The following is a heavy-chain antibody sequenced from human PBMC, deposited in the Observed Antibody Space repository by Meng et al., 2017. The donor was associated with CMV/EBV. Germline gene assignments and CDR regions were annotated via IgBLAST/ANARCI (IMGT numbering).Heavy chain of an antibody. CDR2: IIPILGIA. CDR3: ARDQPTPLKVPAAPAGYAFDI. Sequence: SVKVSCKASGGTFSSYTISWVRQAPGQGLEWMGRIIPILGIANYAQKFQGRVTITADKSTNTAYMELSSLRSEDTAVYYCARDQPTPLKVPAAPAGYAFDIWGQGTMVTVSS. V-gene: IGHV1-69*04. D-gene: IGHD2-2*01. CDR1: GGTFSSYT. J-gene: IGHJ3*02.